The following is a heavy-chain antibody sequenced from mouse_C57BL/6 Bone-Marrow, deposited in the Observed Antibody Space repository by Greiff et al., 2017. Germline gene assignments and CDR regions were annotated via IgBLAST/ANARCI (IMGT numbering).Heavy chain of an antibody. CDR1: GYAFSSSW. D-gene: IGHD1-1*01. CDR3: ARENYYGSKGY. CDR2: IYPGDGDT. J-gene: IGHJ2*01. V-gene: IGHV1-82*01. Sequence: QVQLQQSGPELVKPGASVKISCKASGYAFSSSWLNWVKQRPGKGLEWIVRIYPGDGDTNYNGKFKGKATLTADKSSSTAYMQLSSLTSEDSAVYFGARENYYGSKGYWGKGTTLTVSS.